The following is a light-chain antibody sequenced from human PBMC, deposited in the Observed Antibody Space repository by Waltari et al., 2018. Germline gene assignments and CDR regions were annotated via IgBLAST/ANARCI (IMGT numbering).Light chain of an antibody. CDR1: QSISSY. V-gene: IGKV1-39*01. CDR3: QQSYSTPYI. Sequence: DIQMTQYPSSLSASVGDRVTITCRASQSISSYLNWYQQKPGKAPNLLIYAASSLQSGVPSRFSGSGSGTDFTLTISSLQPEDFATYYCQQSYSTPYIFGQGTKLEIK. J-gene: IGKJ2*01. CDR2: AAS.